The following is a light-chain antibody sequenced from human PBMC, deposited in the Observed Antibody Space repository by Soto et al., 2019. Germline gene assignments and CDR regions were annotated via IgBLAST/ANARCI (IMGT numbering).Light chain of an antibody. CDR2: GAS. CDR3: QQYGSSPRT. V-gene: IGKV3-20*01. Sequence: EIVLTQSPGTLSLSPGERATLSCRASQSVSSSYLAWYQQKPGQAPRLLIYGASSRATGIPDRFSGSGSETDFTLTISRLEPEDFALYYYQQYGSSPRTFGQGTKVEIK. J-gene: IGKJ1*01. CDR1: QSVSSSY.